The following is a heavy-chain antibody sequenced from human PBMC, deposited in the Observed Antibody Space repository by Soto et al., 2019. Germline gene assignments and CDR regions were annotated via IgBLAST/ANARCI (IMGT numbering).Heavy chain of an antibody. CDR2: IIPIFGTA. CDR3: ARGVCSSTSCQRTMDV. Sequence: GASVKVSCKASGGTFSSYAISCVRQAPGQGLEWMGGIIPIFGTANYAQKFQGRVTITADESTSTAYMELSSLRSEDTAVYYCARGVCSSTSCQRTMDVWGQGTTVTVSS. V-gene: IGHV1-69*13. CDR1: GGTFSSYA. J-gene: IGHJ6*02. D-gene: IGHD2-2*01.